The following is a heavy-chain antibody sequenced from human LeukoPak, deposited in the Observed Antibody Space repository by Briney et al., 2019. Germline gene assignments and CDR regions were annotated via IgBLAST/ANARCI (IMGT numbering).Heavy chain of an antibody. D-gene: IGHD1-26*01. CDR2: MNWNAGSI. Sequence: GGSLRLSCAASGFTFDDYDMSWVRQAPGKGLEWVSGMNWNAGSIGDADSVKRRFTISRHNPKNSLYMQMNSVRVEETALYYCARVFSGSFDCWGQGTLVTVSS. CDR1: GFTFDDYD. J-gene: IGHJ4*02. CDR3: ARVFSGSFDC. V-gene: IGHV3-20*04.